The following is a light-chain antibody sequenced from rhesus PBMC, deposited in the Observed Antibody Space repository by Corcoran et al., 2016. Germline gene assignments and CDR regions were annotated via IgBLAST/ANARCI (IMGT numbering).Light chain of an antibody. CDR2: VAT. CDR3: QKYSSSPYS. Sequence: QVILTQSPATLSLSPGERATISCRASQSVGSSLAWYQQKPGQAPRLLIYVATRRATGIPDRFSGSGSGTEFTLTLSCLEPEDFALYYCQKYSSSPYSFSQGTKVEIK. CDR1: QSVGSS. V-gene: IGKV3-53*01. J-gene: IGKJ2*01.